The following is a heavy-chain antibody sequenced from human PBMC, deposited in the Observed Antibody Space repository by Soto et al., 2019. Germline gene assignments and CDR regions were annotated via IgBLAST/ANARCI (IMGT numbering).Heavy chain of an antibody. CDR1: GGTLKNSA. CDR2: IIPVFGPA. V-gene: IGHV1-69*13. Sequence: ASVKVSCKASGGTLKNSAISWVRQAPGQGLEWMGGIIPVFGPALYTQKFQGRVTITADESTNTAFLDVSSLRSEDTAVYYCASDSYSSYYYFDYWGQGTLVTVSS. CDR3: ASDSYSSYYYFDY. D-gene: IGHD6-19*01. J-gene: IGHJ4*02.